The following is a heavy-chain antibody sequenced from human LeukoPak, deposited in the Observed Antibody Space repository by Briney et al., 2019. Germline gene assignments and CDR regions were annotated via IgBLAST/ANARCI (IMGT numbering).Heavy chain of an antibody. Sequence: SETLSLTCTVSGGSISSYYWSWIRQPPGKGLEWIGYIYYSGSTNHNPSLKSRVTISVDTSKNQFSLKLSSVTAADTAVYYCARDRIFGSGSYYYGMDVWGQGTTVTVSS. V-gene: IGHV4-59*01. CDR1: GGSISSYY. CDR3: ARDRIFGSGSYYYGMDV. J-gene: IGHJ6*02. D-gene: IGHD3-10*01. CDR2: IYYSGST.